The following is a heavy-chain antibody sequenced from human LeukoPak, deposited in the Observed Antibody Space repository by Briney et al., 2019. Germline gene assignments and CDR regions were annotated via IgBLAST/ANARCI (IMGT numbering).Heavy chain of an antibody. Sequence: PSETLSLTCTVSGGSISSETYYWSWIRQPPGKGLEWIGEINHSGSTNYNPSLKSRVTISVDTSKNQFSLKLSSVTAADTAVYYCARGGMVRGVIIKRSRYFDYWGQGTLVTVSS. CDR3: ARGGMVRGVIIKRSRYFDY. D-gene: IGHD3-10*01. V-gene: IGHV4-39*07. J-gene: IGHJ4*02. CDR2: INHSGST. CDR1: GGSISSETYY.